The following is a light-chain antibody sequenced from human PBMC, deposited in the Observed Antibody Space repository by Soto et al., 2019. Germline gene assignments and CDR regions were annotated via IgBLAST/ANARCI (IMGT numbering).Light chain of an antibody. CDR2: DAS. Sequence: DIQITHSPSTRSASVGDGVTITFRASQNIRNWLAWYQQKPGKAPNPLIYDASSLKSGVPARFSGSGSGREFTLTISSLQPDDFATYYCQQYNTYSTFGQGTRLEIK. J-gene: IGKJ5*01. CDR3: QQYNTYST. V-gene: IGKV1-5*01. CDR1: QNIRNW.